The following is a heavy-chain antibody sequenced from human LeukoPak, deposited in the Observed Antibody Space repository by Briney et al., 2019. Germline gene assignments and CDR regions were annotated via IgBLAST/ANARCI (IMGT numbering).Heavy chain of an antibody. CDR3: ASTVVRGVIDWFDP. D-gene: IGHD3-10*01. V-gene: IGHV3-21*01. J-gene: IGHJ5*02. CDR1: GFTFSSYS. CDR2: ISSSSSYI. Sequence: GSLRLSCAASGFTFSSYSMNWVCQAPGKGLEWVSSISSSSSYIYYAGSVKGRFSISRDNAKNSLYLQMNSLRAEDTAVYYCASTVVRGVIDWFDPWGQGTLVSVSS.